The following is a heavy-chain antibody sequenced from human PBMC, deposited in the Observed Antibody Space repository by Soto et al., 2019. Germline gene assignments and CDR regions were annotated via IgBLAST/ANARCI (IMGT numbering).Heavy chain of an antibody. V-gene: IGHV3-48*03. Sequence: EVQLAESGGDLVQSGGSLRLSCVGSGFTFSYYEMNWVRQAPGKGLERVAFISHTDRLTHYPDSVKGRFTISRDNAQNSLYLEMTSLRVEDTGVYYCARDTGRASADLWGQGTLVTVSS. CDR2: ISHTDRLT. J-gene: IGHJ5*02. CDR3: ARDTGRASADL. CDR1: GFTFSYYE. D-gene: IGHD6-13*01.